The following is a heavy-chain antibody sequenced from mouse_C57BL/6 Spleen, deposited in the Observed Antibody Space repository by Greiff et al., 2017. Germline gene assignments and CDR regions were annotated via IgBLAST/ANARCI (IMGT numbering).Heavy chain of an antibody. V-gene: IGHV3-6*01. CDR1: GYSITSGYY. CDR2: ISYDGSN. CDR3: ARAHYGSSYVWYFDV. D-gene: IGHD1-1*01. Sequence: EVKLQESGPGLVKPSQSLSLTCSVTGYSITSGYYWNWIRQFPGNKLEWMGYISYDGSNNYNPSLKNRISITRDTSKNQFFLKLNSVTTEDTATYYCARAHYGSSYVWYFDVWGTGTTVTVSS. J-gene: IGHJ1*03.